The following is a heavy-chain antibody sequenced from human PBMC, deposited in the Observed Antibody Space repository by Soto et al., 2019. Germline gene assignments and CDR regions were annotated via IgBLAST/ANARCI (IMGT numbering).Heavy chain of an antibody. V-gene: IGHV1-69*02. J-gene: IGHJ3*02. Sequence: ASVKVSCKASGGTFNSYTISWVRQAPGQGLEWMGRIIPILGIANYAQKFQCRVTITADKSTSTAYMELSSLRSEDTAVYYCARLLVPAARGVFDIWGQGTMVTVSS. D-gene: IGHD2-2*01. CDR3: ARLLVPAARGVFDI. CDR2: IIPILGIA. CDR1: GGTFNSYT.